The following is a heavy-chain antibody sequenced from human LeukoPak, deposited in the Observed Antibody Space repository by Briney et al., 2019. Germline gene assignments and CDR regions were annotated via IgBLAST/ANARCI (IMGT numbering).Heavy chain of an antibody. V-gene: IGHV3-9*01. D-gene: IGHD1-20*01. J-gene: IGHJ4*02. CDR3: AKDTWVTATTFDY. CDR2: ISWSGGSM. Sequence: GGSLRLSCSASGFTFDDYAMHWVRQVPGKGLEWVSGISWSGGSMTYADSVKGRFTISRDNAKNSLYLQMNSLRSEDTALYYCAKDTWVTATTFDYWGQGTLVTVSS. CDR1: GFTFDDYA.